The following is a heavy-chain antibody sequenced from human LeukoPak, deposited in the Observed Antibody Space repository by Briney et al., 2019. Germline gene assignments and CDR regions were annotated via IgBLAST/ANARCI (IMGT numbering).Heavy chain of an antibody. CDR3: ARSITMTCFQH. J-gene: IGHJ1*01. Sequence: SETLSLTCTVSGGSISSSSYYWGWIRQPPGKGLEWIGSIYYSGSTYYNPSLKSRVTISVDTSKNQFSLKLSSVTAADTAVYYCARSITMTCFQHWGQGTLVTVSS. CDR1: GGSISSSSYY. V-gene: IGHV4-39*07. D-gene: IGHD3-22*01. CDR2: IYYSGST.